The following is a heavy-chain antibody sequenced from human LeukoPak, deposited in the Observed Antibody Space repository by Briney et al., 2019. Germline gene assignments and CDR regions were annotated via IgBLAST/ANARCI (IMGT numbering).Heavy chain of an antibody. Sequence: PGGSLRLSCAASGFTISSQAMSWVRQAPGKGLECVSTIGISDVDRHYADSVKGRVTISRDNSKNTLYLQMNSLRADDTAVYYCAKDAPGAGGFDYWGQGTLVTVSS. CDR1: GFTISSQA. V-gene: IGHV3-23*01. CDR2: IGISDVDR. CDR3: AKDAPGAGGFDY. J-gene: IGHJ4*02. D-gene: IGHD1-14*01.